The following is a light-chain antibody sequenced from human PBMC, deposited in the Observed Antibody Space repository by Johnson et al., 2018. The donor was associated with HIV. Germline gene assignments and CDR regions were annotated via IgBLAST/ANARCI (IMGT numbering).Light chain of an antibody. J-gene: IGLJ1*01. CDR2: DNN. V-gene: IGLV1-51*01. Sequence: QSVLTQPPSVSAAPGQKVTIPCSGSSSNIGNNYVSWYQQLPGTAPKLLIYDNNQRPSGIPDRFSGSKSGTSATLGITGLQTGDEADYYCETWDSSLSGVFGTGTKVTVI. CDR1: SSNIGNNY. CDR3: ETWDSSLSGV.